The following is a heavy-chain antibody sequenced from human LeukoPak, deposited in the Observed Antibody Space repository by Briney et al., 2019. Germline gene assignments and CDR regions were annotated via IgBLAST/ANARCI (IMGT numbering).Heavy chain of an antibody. Sequence: ASVKVSCKASGYTFTSYGISWVRQATGQGLEWMGWMNPNSGNTGYAQKFQGRVTMTRNTSISTAYMELSSLRSEDTAVYYCARAGGSGSYYYYFDYWGQGTLVTVSS. CDR1: GYTFTSYG. J-gene: IGHJ4*02. D-gene: IGHD3-10*01. CDR2: MNPNSGNT. CDR3: ARAGGSGSYYYYFDY. V-gene: IGHV1-8*02.